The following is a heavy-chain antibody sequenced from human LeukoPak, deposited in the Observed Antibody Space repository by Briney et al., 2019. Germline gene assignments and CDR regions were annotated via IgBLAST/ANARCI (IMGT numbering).Heavy chain of an antibody. Sequence: GGSLRLSCAASGFTFSDYAISWVRQAPGKGLEWVSTISGSDTSTYYADSVKGRFTISRDNSKNTLYLQMNSLRAEDTAVYYCAKDSSGWYDYWGQGTLVTVSS. V-gene: IGHV3-23*01. CDR3: AKDSSGWYDY. J-gene: IGHJ4*02. D-gene: IGHD6-19*01. CDR2: ISGSDTST. CDR1: GFTFSDYA.